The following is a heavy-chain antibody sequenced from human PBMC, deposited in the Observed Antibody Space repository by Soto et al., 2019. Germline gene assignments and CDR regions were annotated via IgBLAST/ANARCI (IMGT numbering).Heavy chain of an antibody. CDR2: VSTSGRST. CDR1: GFIFSEST. D-gene: IGHD2-15*01. V-gene: IGHV3-64D*06. CDR3: VKQAHGLDGVAFDY. J-gene: IGHJ4*02. Sequence: EVQLVESGGGLVQPGGSLRLSCSASGFIFSESTIYWVRQVPGKGLEAISAVSTSGRSTYYADSVKDRFTISRDNSKNTLFLQTGSMRPEDTAIYYCVKQAHGLDGVAFDYWGQGTQVTVAS.